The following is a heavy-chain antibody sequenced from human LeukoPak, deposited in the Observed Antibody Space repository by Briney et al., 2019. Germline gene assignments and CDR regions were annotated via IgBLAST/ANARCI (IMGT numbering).Heavy chain of an antibody. CDR2: IDYSGST. CDR1: GGSISSDY. CDR3: ARVLVEVPYYDILTGYFIRSRVAH. D-gene: IGHD3-9*01. Sequence: SETLSLTCTVSGGSISSDYWTWIRQPPGKGREWIGYIDYSGSTNYNSSLKSRVAISVDTSKNQFSLKLSSVTAADTAVYYCARVLVEVPYYDILTGYFIRSRVAHWGQGTLVIVSS. V-gene: IGHV4-59*01. J-gene: IGHJ5*02.